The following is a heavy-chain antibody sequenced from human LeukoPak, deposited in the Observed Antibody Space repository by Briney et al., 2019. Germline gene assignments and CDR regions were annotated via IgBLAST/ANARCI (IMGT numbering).Heavy chain of an antibody. CDR1: GYSISSGYY. Sequence: PPETLSLTCAVSGYSISSGYYWGWIRQPPGKGLEWIGSIYHSGSTYYNPSLKSRVTISVDTSKNQFSLKLSSVTAADTAVYYCARSPVVPALSRYFDYWGQGTLVTVSS. V-gene: IGHV4-38-2*01. J-gene: IGHJ4*02. D-gene: IGHD2-2*01. CDR3: ARSPVVPALSRYFDY. CDR2: IYHSGST.